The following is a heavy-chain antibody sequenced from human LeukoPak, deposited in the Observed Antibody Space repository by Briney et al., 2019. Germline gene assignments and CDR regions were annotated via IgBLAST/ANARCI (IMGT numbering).Heavy chain of an antibody. J-gene: IGHJ4*02. V-gene: IGHV3-21*01. CDR2: ISDNSRHI. CDR1: GLTFSSYS. Sequence: GGSLRLSCAASGLTFSSYSMNWVRQAPGKGLEWVSCISDNSRHIYYADSVKGRFTISRDNAKNSLFLQMNSLRAEDTAVYYCARDRPPGGLGAFDYWGQGTLVTVSS. CDR3: ARDRPPGGLGAFDY. D-gene: IGHD3-16*01.